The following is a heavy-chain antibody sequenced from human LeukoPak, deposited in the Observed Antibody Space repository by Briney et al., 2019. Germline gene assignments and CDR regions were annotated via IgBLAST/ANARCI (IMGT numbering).Heavy chain of an antibody. CDR1: GYTFTSFY. J-gene: IGHJ4*02. CDR2: INPSGGST. Sequence: GASVKVSCKASGYTFTSFYMHWVRLAPGQGREWMGIINPSGGSTSYAQKFQGRVTMTRDTSTSTVYMELSSLRSEDTGLYYCAKDENRGGATPFDYWGQGTLVTVSS. CDR3: AKDENRGGATPFDY. D-gene: IGHD1-26*01. V-gene: IGHV1-46*01.